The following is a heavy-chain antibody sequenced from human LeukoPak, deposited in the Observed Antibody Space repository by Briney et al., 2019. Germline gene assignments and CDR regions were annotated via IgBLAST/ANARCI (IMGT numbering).Heavy chain of an antibody. V-gene: IGHV1-8*01. Sequence: ASVKVSCKASGYTFTSYDINWVRQATGQGLEWMGWMNPNSGNTGYAQKFQGRVTMTRNTSISTAYMELRSLRSDDTAVYYCARTGYYYDSSGYYPYYFDYWGQGTLVTVSS. D-gene: IGHD3-22*01. CDR2: MNPNSGNT. CDR3: ARTGYYYDSSGYYPYYFDY. CDR1: GYTFTSYD. J-gene: IGHJ4*02.